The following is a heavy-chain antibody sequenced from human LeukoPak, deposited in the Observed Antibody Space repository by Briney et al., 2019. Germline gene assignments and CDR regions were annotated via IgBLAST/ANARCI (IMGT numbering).Heavy chain of an antibody. J-gene: IGHJ6*01. V-gene: IGHV3-48*04. D-gene: IGHD3-10*01. CDR1: GFTVSVYS. Sequence: GGSLRLSCAASGFTVSVYSLNWVRQAPGKGLEWVAYIGRSGDRTTRYADSVRGRFTISRDNAEDLLFLQMNSLRVEDTAVYYCAVPPLSGTGSSRPLAGVDVWGQGTTVTVSS. CDR3: AVPPLSGTGSSRPLAGVDV. CDR2: IGRSGDRTT.